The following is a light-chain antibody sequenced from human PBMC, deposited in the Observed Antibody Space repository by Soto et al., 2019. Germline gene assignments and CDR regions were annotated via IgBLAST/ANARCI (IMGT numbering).Light chain of an antibody. CDR1: QSVSSD. V-gene: IGKV3-15*01. CDR2: GAS. Sequence: EIVMTQSPATLSVSPGERATLSCRASQSVSSDLAWYQQKPGQAPRLLNYGASSRATGIPARFSGSVSGTEFTLTISSLQSEDFSLYYCQQYNNWPPWTCGQGTEVEI. CDR3: QQYNNWPPWT. J-gene: IGKJ1*01.